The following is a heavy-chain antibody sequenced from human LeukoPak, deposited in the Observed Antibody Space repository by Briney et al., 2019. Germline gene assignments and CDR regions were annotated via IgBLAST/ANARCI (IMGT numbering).Heavy chain of an antibody. Sequence: SETLSLTCTVSGGSISSYYWSWIRQPPGKGLEWIGYIYYSGSTNYNPSLKSRVTISVDTSKNQFSLKLSSVTAADTAVYYCARNYYDSSGYLVYFDYWGQGTLVTVSS. J-gene: IGHJ4*02. CDR2: IYYSGST. D-gene: IGHD3-22*01. V-gene: IGHV4-59*01. CDR1: GGSISSYY. CDR3: ARNYYDSSGYLVYFDY.